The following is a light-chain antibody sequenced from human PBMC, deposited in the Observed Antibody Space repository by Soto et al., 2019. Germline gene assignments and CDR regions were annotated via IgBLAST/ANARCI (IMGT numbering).Light chain of an antibody. V-gene: IGKV3-20*01. CDR2: GAS. Sequence: EIVLTQSPGTLSLSPGERATLSCRASQSVTSYYLAWYQQKPGQAPRLFIYGASSRATGVPDRFSGSGSGTDFTLTISRLEPEDFAVYYCQQYGSSPPWTFGQGTKVDIK. J-gene: IGKJ1*01. CDR3: QQYGSSPPWT. CDR1: QSVTSYY.